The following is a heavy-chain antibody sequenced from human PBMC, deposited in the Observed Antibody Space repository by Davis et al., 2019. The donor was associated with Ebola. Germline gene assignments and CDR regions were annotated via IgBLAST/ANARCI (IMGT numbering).Heavy chain of an antibody. Sequence: SLKLSCASSGFTFSSYWLSWVRPAPGKGLEWVANIKQDGSEKYYVDSVKGRFTISRDNAKNSLYLQMNSLRAEDTAVYYCARPTYDILTGYLNYWGQGTLVTGSS. CDR1: GFTFSSYW. D-gene: IGHD3-9*01. CDR3: ARPTYDILTGYLNY. J-gene: IGHJ4*02. V-gene: IGHV3-7*01. CDR2: IKQDGSEK.